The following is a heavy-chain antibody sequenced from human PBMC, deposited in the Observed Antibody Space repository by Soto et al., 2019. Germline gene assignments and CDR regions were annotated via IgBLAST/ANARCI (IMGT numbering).Heavy chain of an antibody. CDR2: TIPVFNTA. V-gene: IGHV1-69*06. CDR3: ARGVYGSGNYYTGPSAFDI. Sequence: QVQLEQSGAEVKKPGSSVKISCKASGGTLSDHGVSWLRQAPGQGLEWVGGTIPVFNTAKYAPKFQGRVTIAADKSTNIAYMELSSLRSDDTAFYYCARGVYGSGNYYTGPSAFDIWCQGTLVIVSS. D-gene: IGHD3-10*01. CDR1: GGTLSDHG. J-gene: IGHJ3*02.